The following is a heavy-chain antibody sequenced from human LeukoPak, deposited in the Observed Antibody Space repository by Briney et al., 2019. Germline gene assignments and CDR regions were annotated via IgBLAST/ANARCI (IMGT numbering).Heavy chain of an antibody. D-gene: IGHD6-13*01. CDR3: ARGSSSRKPIDY. CDR1: GGSISSYY. J-gene: IGHJ4*02. V-gene: IGHV4-59*01. CDR2: IYYSGST. Sequence: SETLSLTCTVSGGSISSYYWSWIRQPPRPGLEWNGYIYYSGSTNYNPSLKMRVTISVDTSKNQFSLKLSSVTAADTAVYYCARGSSSRKPIDYWGKGTLVTVSS.